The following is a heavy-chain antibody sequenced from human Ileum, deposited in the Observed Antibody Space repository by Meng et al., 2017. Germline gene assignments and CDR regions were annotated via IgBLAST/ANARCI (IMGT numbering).Heavy chain of an antibody. Sequence: SETLSLTCTVSGGSISSYYWSWIRQPPGKGLEWIGYIYYSGSTNYNPSLKSRVTISVDTSKNQFSLKLSSVTAADTAVYYCARDSGVTMVRGVNDAFDIWGQGTRVTVSS. CDR1: GGSISSYY. D-gene: IGHD3-10*01. V-gene: IGHV4-59*01. J-gene: IGHJ3*02. CDR3: ARDSGVTMVRGVNDAFDI. CDR2: IYYSGST.